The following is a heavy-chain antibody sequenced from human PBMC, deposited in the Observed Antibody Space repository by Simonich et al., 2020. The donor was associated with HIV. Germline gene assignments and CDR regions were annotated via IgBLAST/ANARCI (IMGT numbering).Heavy chain of an antibody. D-gene: IGHD3-16*02. J-gene: IGHJ4*02. CDR3: ASTAYDYVWGSYRYTPTYFDY. V-gene: IGHV4-61*05. Sequence: NYNPSLKSRVTISVDKSKNQFSLKLSSVTAADTAVYYCASTAYDYVWGSYRYTPTYFDYWGQGTLVTVSS.